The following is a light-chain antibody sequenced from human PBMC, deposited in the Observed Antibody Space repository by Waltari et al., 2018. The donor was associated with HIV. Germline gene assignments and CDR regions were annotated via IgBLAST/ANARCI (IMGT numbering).Light chain of an antibody. CDR1: SSDVGGYNY. CDR2: EVT. V-gene: IGLV2-8*01. J-gene: IGLJ2*01. CDR3: SSYAGSRGL. Sequence: QSALTQPPSASGSPGQSVTISCTGTSSDVGGYNYVSWYQQHPGKAPKLLIYEVTERPSGVSSRFSGSKSGYTASLTVSGLQAADEADYYCSSYAGSRGLFGGGTKLTV.